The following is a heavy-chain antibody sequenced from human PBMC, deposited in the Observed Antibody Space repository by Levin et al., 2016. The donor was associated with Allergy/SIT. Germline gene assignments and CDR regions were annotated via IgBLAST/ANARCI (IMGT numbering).Heavy chain of an antibody. D-gene: IGHD3-22*01. J-gene: IGHJ5*02. CDR2: IRYDGNTK. CDR1: GFTFSSYG. V-gene: IGHV3-30*02. Sequence: GESLKISCAASGFTFSSYGMHWVRQAPGKGLEWVAYIRYDGNTKYYGNSVRGRFTISRDNSMNTLYLQINTLRPEDTAVYYCAKALGLVNNNWFDPWGQGTLVTVSS. CDR3: AKALGLVNNNWFDP.